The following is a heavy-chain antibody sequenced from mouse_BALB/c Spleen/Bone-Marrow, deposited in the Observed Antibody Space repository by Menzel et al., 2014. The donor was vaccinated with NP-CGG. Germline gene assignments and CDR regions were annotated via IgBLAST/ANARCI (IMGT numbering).Heavy chain of an antibody. Sequence: EVQLQQSGPELVKPGASVKMSCKASGYTFTSYVIHWVKQKPGQGLEWIGYINPHNDGTKYNEKFKGKATLTSDKSSSTAYMELSSLTSEDSAVYYCARGAYDYDGDWFAYWGQGTLVTVSA. CDR1: GYTFTSYV. CDR2: INPHNDGT. D-gene: IGHD2-4*01. CDR3: ARGAYDYDGDWFAY. V-gene: IGHV1-14*01. J-gene: IGHJ3*01.